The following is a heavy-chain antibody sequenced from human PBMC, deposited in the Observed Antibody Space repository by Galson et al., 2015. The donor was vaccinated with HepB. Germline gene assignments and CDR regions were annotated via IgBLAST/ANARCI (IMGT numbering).Heavy chain of an antibody. CDR2: IIPILATA. D-gene: IGHD2/OR15-2a*01. CDR3: ARERQLGSTTFSLVLGNSGFDI. J-gene: IGHJ3*02. CDR1: GGTFSSFA. V-gene: IGHV1-69*13. Sequence: SVKVSCKASGGTFSSFAISWMRQAPGQGLEWMGGIIPILATANYAQKFQGRVTITADDSTSTAYMEMSSLRSEDTAMFYCARERQLGSTTFSLVLGNSGFDIWGQGTMVSVSS.